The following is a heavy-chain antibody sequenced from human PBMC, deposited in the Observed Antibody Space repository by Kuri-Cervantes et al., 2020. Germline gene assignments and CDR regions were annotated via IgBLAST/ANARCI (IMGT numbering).Heavy chain of an antibody. CDR1: GGSISSGGYY. J-gene: IGHJ6*03. CDR2: IYYSGST. CDR3: ARTPARVTMVQGVINYYYYMDV. V-gene: IGHV4-31*01. Sequence: LRLSCTVSGGSISSGGYYWSWIRQHPGKGLEWIGYIYYSGSTYYNPSLKSLVTISVDTSKNQFSLKLSSVTAADTAVYYCARTPARVTMVQGVINYYYYMDVWGKGTTVTVSS. D-gene: IGHD3-10*01.